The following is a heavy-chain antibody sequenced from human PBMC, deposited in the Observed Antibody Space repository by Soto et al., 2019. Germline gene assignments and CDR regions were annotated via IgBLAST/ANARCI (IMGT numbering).Heavy chain of an antibody. Sequence: SETLSLTCTVSGGSISSYYWSWIRQPPGKGLECIVYIYYSGSTNYISFLKSRVTISVDTSKNQFSLKLSFVTAADTAVFYCARGNYDFLTGYYIEYFDYWGQGTLVTVSS. CDR3: ARGNYDFLTGYYIEYFDY. CDR1: GGSISSYY. J-gene: IGHJ4*02. V-gene: IGHV4-59*01. CDR2: IYYSGST. D-gene: IGHD3-9*01.